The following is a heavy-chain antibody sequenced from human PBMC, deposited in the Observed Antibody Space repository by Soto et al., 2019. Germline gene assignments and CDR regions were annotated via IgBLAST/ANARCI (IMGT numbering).Heavy chain of an antibody. Sequence: EVQLVASGGGLVQPGGSLRLSCAASGFSLSDHYMDWVRQAPGKGLEWVGRIKNEAYSYTTDYAASVKGRFTISRDDSKNSPNLQMKSLKTGDPAMYYRAGLTRKGYYLPWGQGTLITVSS. CDR1: GFSLSDHY. V-gene: IGHV3-72*01. CDR3: AGLTRKGYYLP. CDR2: IKNEAYSYTT. D-gene: IGHD3-22*01. J-gene: IGHJ4*02.